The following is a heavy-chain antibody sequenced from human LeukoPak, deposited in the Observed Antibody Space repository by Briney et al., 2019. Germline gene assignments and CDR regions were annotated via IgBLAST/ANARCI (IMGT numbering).Heavy chain of an antibody. D-gene: IGHD2-2*02. V-gene: IGHV3-7*01. Sequence: GGSLRLSCAASGFTVSGNYMSWVRQVPGKGLEWVANINQDRSEKSYVDSVKGRFTISRDNAKNSLYLQMNSLRAEDTAVYYCARDHCSSSSCYTYYGMELWGQGTTVTVSS. J-gene: IGHJ6*02. CDR1: GFTVSGNY. CDR3: ARDHCSSSSCYTYYGMEL. CDR2: INQDRSEK.